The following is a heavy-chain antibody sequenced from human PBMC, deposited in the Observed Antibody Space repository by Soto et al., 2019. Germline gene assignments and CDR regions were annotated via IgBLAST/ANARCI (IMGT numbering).Heavy chain of an antibody. CDR1: GFSLSNARMG. J-gene: IGHJ4*02. D-gene: IGHD3-9*01. CDR3: ARLYYDILTGYLPLDY. CDR2: IFSNDEK. Sequence: QVTLKESGPVLVKPTETLTLTCTVSGFSLSNARMGVSWIRQPPGKALEWLAHIFSNDEKSYSTSLKSRLTISKDTSKRQLVITVPNMDPVDTATYYCARLYYDILTGYLPLDYWGQGTLVTDSS. V-gene: IGHV2-26*01.